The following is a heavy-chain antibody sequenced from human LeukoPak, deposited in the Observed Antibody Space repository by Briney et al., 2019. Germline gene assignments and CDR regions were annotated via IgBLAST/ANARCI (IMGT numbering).Heavy chain of an antibody. CDR3: AKGPWAARLVSDY. Sequence: GGSLRLSCAASGFTFSSYEMNWVRQAPGKGLEWVSYISGSGSTIYYADSVKGRFTISRDTAKNSLYLQMNSLRAEDTAVYYCAKGPWAARLVSDYWGQGTLVTVSS. CDR2: ISGSGSTI. V-gene: IGHV3-48*03. D-gene: IGHD6-6*01. J-gene: IGHJ4*02. CDR1: GFTFSSYE.